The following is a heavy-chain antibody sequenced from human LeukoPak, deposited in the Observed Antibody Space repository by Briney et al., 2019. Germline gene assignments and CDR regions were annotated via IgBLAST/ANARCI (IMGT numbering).Heavy chain of an antibody. J-gene: IGHJ6*03. V-gene: IGHV1-69*05. CDR1: GGTFSSYA. CDR2: IIPIFGTA. CDR3: ARELYYDSSGYYNYYYYMDV. Sequence: ASVKVSCKASGGTFSSYAISWVRQAPGQGLEWMGGIIPIFGTANYAQKFQGRVTVTTDESTSTAYMEVNSLRSEDTAVYYCARELYYDSSGYYNYYYYMDVWGKGTTVTVSS. D-gene: IGHD3-22*01.